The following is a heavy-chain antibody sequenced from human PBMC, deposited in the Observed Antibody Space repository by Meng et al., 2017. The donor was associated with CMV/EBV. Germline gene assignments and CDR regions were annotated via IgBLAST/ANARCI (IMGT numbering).Heavy chain of an antibody. CDR3: ARRQGAVAYPLFDY. CDR2: IYPGDSDT. V-gene: IGHV5-51*01. D-gene: IGHD6-19*01. CDR1: GFTFSNAW. Sequence: GGSLRLSCAASGFTFSNAWMSWVRQMPGKGLEWMGIIYPGDSDTRYSPSFQGQVTISADKSISTAYLQWSSLKASDTAMYYCARRQGAVAYPLFDYWGQGTLVTVSS. J-gene: IGHJ4*02.